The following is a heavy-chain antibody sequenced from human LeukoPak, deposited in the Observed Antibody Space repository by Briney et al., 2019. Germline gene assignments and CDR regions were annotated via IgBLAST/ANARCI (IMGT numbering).Heavy chain of an antibody. Sequence: GGSLRLSCAASGFTVSSNYMSWVRQAPGKGLEWVSVIYSGGSTYYADSVKGRSTISRDNSKNTLYLQMNSLRAEDTAVYYCAKDPTMVRGVVIPGVGVDVWGQGTTVTVSS. D-gene: IGHD3-10*01. J-gene: IGHJ6*02. CDR1: GFTVSSNY. V-gene: IGHV3-53*01. CDR2: IYSGGST. CDR3: AKDPTMVRGVVIPGVGVDV.